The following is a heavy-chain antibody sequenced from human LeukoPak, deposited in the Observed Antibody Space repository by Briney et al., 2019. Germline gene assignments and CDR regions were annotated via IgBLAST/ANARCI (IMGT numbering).Heavy chain of an antibody. Sequence: GGSLRLSCAASGFTFSSYWMSWVRQAPGKGLEWVANIKQDGSEKYHVDSVKGRFTISRDNAKNSLYLQMNSLRAEDTAMYYCARDPYSGYDTYYFDYWGQGTLVTVSS. CDR1: GFTFSSYW. CDR2: IKQDGSEK. J-gene: IGHJ4*02. V-gene: IGHV3-7*01. CDR3: ARDPYSGYDTYYFDY. D-gene: IGHD5-12*01.